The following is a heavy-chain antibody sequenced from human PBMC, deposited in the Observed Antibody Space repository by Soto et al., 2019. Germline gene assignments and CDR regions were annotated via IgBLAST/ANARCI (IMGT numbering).Heavy chain of an antibody. J-gene: IGHJ4*02. Sequence: GGSLRLSCAASGFTVSSNFMTWVRQAPGKGLEWVSIIFSDGSTLYADSVKGRFTISRDNSKNTLYLQMNSLRAEDTAVFYCARGPLAAAAGHFDYWGQGTLVTVSS. CDR2: IFSDGST. CDR1: GFTVSSNF. V-gene: IGHV3-66*01. CDR3: ARGPLAAAAGHFDY. D-gene: IGHD6-13*01.